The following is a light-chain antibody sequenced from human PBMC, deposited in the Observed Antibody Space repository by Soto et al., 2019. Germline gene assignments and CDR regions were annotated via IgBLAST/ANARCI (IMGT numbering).Light chain of an antibody. CDR1: QSVSNN. CDR3: QQYNDWPQT. Sequence: EMVLTQSPGTLSLSPGERATLSCRASQSVSNNYLAWYQQKPGQAPRLLTYGASTRATGIPVRFSGSGSGTEFTLTISSLQSEDFAVYYCQQYNDWPQTFGQGSKVDIK. V-gene: IGKV3-15*01. CDR2: GAS. J-gene: IGKJ1*01.